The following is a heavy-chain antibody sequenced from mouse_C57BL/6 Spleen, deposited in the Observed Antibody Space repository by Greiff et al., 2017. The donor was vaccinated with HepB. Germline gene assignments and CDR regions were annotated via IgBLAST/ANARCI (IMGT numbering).Heavy chain of an antibody. V-gene: IGHV14-3*01. CDR2: IDPANGNT. D-gene: IGHD1-1*01. CDR1: GFNIKNTY. J-gene: IGHJ3*01. CDR3: AIYYYGSSYYWFAY. Sequence: VHVKQSVAELVRPGASVKLSCTASGFNIKNTYMHWVKQRPEQGLEWIGRIDPANGNTKYAPKFQGKATITADTSSNTAYLQLSSLTSEDTAIYYCAIYYYGSSYYWFAYWGQGTLVTVSA.